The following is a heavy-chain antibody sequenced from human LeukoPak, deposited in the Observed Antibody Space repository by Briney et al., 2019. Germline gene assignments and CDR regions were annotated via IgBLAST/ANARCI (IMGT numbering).Heavy chain of an antibody. CDR2: INTNTGNP. D-gene: IGHD4-17*01. V-gene: IGHV7-4-1*02. CDR3: ARSNNDGDYLGVGFDY. J-gene: IGHJ4*02. Sequence: ASVTVSCTASGYTFTSYAMNWVRQAPGQGLEWMGWINTNTGNPTYAQGFTGRFVFSLDTSVSTAYLQISSLQAEDTAVYYCARSNNDGDYLGVGFDYWGQGTLVTVSS. CDR1: GYTFTSYA.